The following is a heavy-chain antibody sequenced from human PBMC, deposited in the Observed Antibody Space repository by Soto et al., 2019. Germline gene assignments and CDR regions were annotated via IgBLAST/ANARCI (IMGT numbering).Heavy chain of an antibody. CDR3: AKHKGFRDTWTDY. D-gene: IGHD1-1*01. CDR1: GFIFSSSA. CDR2: ISGSGNSR. V-gene: IGHV3-23*01. Sequence: EVQLLESGGGLVQPGGSLRLSCAASGFIFSSSAMSWVRQAPGKGLQWVSAISGSGNSRYYVDSVRGRFTISRDNSKNTLLMQMNSLRAEDTAIYICAKHKGFRDTWTDYWGQGTLVTVSS. J-gene: IGHJ4*02.